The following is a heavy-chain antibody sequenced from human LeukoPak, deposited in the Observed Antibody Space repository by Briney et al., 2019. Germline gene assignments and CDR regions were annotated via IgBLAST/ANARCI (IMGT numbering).Heavy chain of an antibody. CDR1: GGSISSGDYY. J-gene: IGHJ4*02. D-gene: IGHD6-13*01. V-gene: IGHV4-30-4*01. CDR3: ATHLAAAGPFDY. CDR2: IYYSGST. Sequence: SETLSLTCTVSGGSISSGDYYWSWIRLPPGKGLEWIGYIYYSGSTYYNPSLKSRVTISVDTSKNQFSLKLSSVTAADTAVYYCATHLAAAGPFDYWGQGTLVTVSS.